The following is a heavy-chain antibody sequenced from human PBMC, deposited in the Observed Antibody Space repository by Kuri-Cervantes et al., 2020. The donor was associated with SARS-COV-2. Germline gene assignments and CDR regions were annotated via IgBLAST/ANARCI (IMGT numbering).Heavy chain of an antibody. V-gene: IGHV4-38-2*01. CDR2: IYHSGST. J-gene: IGHJ5*02. CDR1: VYSISSGYY. D-gene: IGHD3-22*01. Sequence: SQTLSLTCAVSVYSISSGYYWGWIRQPPGKGLEWIGSIYHSGSTYYNPSLKSRVTISVDTSKNQFSLKLSSVTAADTAVYYCARVVTNPLDYDSSGSTFDPWGQGTLVTVSS. CDR3: ARVVTNPLDYDSSGSTFDP.